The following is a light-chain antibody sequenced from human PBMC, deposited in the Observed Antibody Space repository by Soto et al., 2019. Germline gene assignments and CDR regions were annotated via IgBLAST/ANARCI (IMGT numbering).Light chain of an antibody. CDR1: QSISRGY. Sequence: EIVLTQSPGTLSLSPGERATLACRASQSISRGYLTWYQQKPGQAPRLLIYGASSRATGIPARFTGSGSVTDFPLTISRLEPEYFEVYYCLQYGGSFRYIFGQGTKVEIK. CDR2: GAS. J-gene: IGKJ2*01. V-gene: IGKV3-20*01. CDR3: LQYGGSFRYI.